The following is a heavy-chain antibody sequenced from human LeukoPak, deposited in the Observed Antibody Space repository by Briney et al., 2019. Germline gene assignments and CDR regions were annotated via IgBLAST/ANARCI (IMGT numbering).Heavy chain of an antibody. V-gene: IGHV3-7*01. CDR3: ARNRESSRRSGAFDI. J-gene: IGHJ3*02. CDR2: IKQDGSEK. CDR1: GFTFSRYW. D-gene: IGHD6-13*01. Sequence: GGSLRLSCAASGFTFSRYWMNWVRQAPGKGLEWVANIKQDGSEKYYMASLRGRFTISRDNAKNLLYLEMNSLRGEDTAVYYCARNRESSRRSGAFDISGQGTLVTVSS.